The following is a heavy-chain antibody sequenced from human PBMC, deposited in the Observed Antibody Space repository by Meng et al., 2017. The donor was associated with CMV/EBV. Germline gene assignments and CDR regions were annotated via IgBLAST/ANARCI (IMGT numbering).Heavy chain of an antibody. D-gene: IGHD4-11*01. J-gene: IGHJ6*02. CDR3: ARSTVTRRGPGAPNYYYYGMDV. CDR1: GFTVSSNY. CDR2: IYSGGST. Sequence: GESLKISCAASGFTVSSNYMSWVRQAPGKGLEWVSVIYSGGSTYYADSVKGRFTISRDNSKNTLYLQMNSLRAEDTAVYYCARSTVTRRGPGAPNYYYYGMDVWGQGTTVTVSS. V-gene: IGHV3-53*01.